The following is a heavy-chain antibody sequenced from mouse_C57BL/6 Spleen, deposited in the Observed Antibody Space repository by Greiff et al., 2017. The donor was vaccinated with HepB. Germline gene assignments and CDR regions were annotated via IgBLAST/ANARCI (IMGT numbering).Heavy chain of an antibody. Sequence: QVQLQQPGAELVRPGTSVKLSCKASGYTFTSYWMHWVKQRPGQGLEWIGVIDPSDSYTNYNQKFKGKATLTVDTSSSTAYMQLSSLTSEDSAVYYCARSLFTTVVEGFAYWGQGTLVTVSA. J-gene: IGHJ3*01. V-gene: IGHV1-59*01. D-gene: IGHD1-1*01. CDR1: GYTFTSYW. CDR2: IDPSDSYT. CDR3: ARSLFTTVVEGFAY.